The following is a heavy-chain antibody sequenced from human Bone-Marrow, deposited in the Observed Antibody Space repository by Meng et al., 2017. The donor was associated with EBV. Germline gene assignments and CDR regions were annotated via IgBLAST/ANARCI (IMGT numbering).Heavy chain of an antibody. D-gene: IGHD6-13*01. CDR1: GGTLSSYE. J-gene: IGHJ4*02. V-gene: IGHV1-69*01. Sequence: RCGVWGEKLGPCVRRTFKVVGGTLSSYELRWVLPAPGPGRVWMGGIIPIFSTANTAQKVQGRVTITADESTSTAYMELSSPRSEDTAVYYWARVRSSWSEIGYWGQGTLVTVSS. CDR2: IIPIFSTA. CDR3: ARVRSSWSEIGY.